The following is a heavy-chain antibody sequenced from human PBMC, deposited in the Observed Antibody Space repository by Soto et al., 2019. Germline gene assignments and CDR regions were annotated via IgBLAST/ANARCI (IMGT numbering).Heavy chain of an antibody. Sequence: TGGSLRLSCAASGFTFSSYAMSWVRQAPGKGLEWVSAISGSGGSTYYADSVKGRFTISRDNSKNTLYLQMNSLRAEDTAVYYCAKGFASLAGRSPFDYWGQGTLVTVSS. D-gene: IGHD6-13*01. CDR2: ISGSGGST. V-gene: IGHV3-23*01. CDR3: AKGFASLAGRSPFDY. CDR1: GFTFSSYA. J-gene: IGHJ4*02.